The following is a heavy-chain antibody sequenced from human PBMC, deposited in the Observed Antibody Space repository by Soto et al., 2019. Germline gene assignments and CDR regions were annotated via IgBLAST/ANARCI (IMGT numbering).Heavy chain of an antibody. J-gene: IGHJ4*02. V-gene: IGHV3-7*01. D-gene: IGHD3-3*02. Sequence: EVQLVESGGGLVQPGGSLRLSCTASGFSFSSSWMAWVRQTPGQGLEWAGNINQDGSEKTCMEGRFTISRDNTKNSLYVEMDSLRAEDTAVYYCARDPAFVAFDYWGQVALVTVS. CDR2: INQDGSEK. CDR1: GFSFSSSW. CDR3: ARDPAFVAFDY.